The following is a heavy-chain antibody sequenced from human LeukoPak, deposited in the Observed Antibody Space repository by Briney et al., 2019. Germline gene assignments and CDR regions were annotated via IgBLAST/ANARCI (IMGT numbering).Heavy chain of an antibody. CDR1: GFTFSSYA. D-gene: IGHD5-12*01. CDR3: ARALGYSGYGDY. Sequence: GGSLRLSCEASGFTFSSYAMNWVRQAPGEGLEWVSYISTRSSNTFYADSVRGRFTISRDNPKNSLFLQMNSLRADDSAVYYCARALGYSGYGDYWGQGILVAVSS. V-gene: IGHV3-48*03. J-gene: IGHJ4*02. CDR2: ISTRSSNT.